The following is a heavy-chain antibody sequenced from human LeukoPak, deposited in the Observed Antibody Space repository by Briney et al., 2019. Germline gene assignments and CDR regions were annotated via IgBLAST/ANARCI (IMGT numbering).Heavy chain of an antibody. CDR3: ASGPKWTGSYYYFDS. V-gene: IGHV1-8*01. Sequence: ASVKVSCKTSGYTFPSYDINWVRQATGQGLEWMGWMNPNSGNTGYTQKFQGRVTITRNTSITTAYMELSSLRSEDTAVYYCASGPKWTGSYYYFDSWGQGTLVTVSS. CDR1: GYTFPSYD. J-gene: IGHJ4*02. D-gene: IGHD1-26*01. CDR2: MNPNSGNT.